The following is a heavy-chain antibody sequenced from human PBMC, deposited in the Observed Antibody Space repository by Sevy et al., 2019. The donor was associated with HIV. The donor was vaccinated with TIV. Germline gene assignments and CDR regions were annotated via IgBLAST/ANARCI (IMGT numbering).Heavy chain of an antibody. J-gene: IGHJ6*02. V-gene: IGHV3-21*01. CDR3: ARDLGGYCSSTSCRYYYGMDV. Sequence: GGSLRLSCAASGFTFSSYSMNWVRQAPGKGLEWVSSISSSSSYIYYADSVKGRFTISRDNAKNSLYLQMNSLRAEDTVVYYGARDLGGYCSSTSCRYYYGMDVWGQGTTVTVSS. CDR2: ISSSSSYI. CDR1: GFTFSSYS. D-gene: IGHD2-2*01.